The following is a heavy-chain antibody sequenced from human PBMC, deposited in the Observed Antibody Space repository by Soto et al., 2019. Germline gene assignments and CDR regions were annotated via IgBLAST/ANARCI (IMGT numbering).Heavy chain of an antibody. CDR2: INQDGGDK. V-gene: IGHV3-7*01. J-gene: IGHJ2*01. Sequence: EVQLVESGGGLVQPGGSLRLTCADSGFTFRTSWLHWVRQDPGKGLEWVATINQDGGDKYYVDSVKGRFTVTRDNAKNSLDLQMSSLRAEEAALYYCALGRGWYFALWGRGTLLTVCS. CDR3: ALGRGWYFAL. CDR1: GFTFRTSW. D-gene: IGHD3-16*01.